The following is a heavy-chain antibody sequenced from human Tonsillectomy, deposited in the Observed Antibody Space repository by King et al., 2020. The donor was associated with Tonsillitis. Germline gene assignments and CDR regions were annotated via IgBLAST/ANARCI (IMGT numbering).Heavy chain of an antibody. V-gene: IGHV1-18*04. Sequence: VQLVESGAEVKKPGASVKVSCKASGYTFTSYGISWVRQAPGQGLEWMGWISAYNGNTNYAQKLQGRVTMTTDKSTSTAYMELRSLRSDGTAVYYCARGWYDFWSGYFRDYYYYGMDVWGQGTTVTVSS. CDR1: GYTFTSYG. D-gene: IGHD3-3*01. J-gene: IGHJ6*02. CDR3: ARGWYDFWSGYFRDYYYYGMDV. CDR2: ISAYNGNT.